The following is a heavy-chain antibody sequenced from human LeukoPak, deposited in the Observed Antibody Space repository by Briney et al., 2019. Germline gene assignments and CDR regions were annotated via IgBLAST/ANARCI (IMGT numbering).Heavy chain of an antibody. CDR3: AREGYDSSGYYSSYFDY. CDR1: GYTFTSYG. V-gene: IGHV1-18*01. CDR2: ISAYNGNT. D-gene: IGHD3-22*01. Sequence: ASVKVSCKASGYTFTSYGISWVRQAPGQGLEWMGWISAYNGNTNYAQKLQGRVTMTTDTSTSTAYMELRSLRSDDTAVYYCAREGYDSSGYYSSYFDYWGQGTLVTVSS. J-gene: IGHJ4*02.